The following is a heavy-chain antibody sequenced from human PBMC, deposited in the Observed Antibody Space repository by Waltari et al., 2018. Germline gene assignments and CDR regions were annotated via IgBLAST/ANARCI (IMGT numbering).Heavy chain of an antibody. D-gene: IGHD3-3*01. CDR2: IYYSGST. CDR3: ARGGFDADFWPYYGMDV. V-gene: IGHV4-59*01. J-gene: IGHJ6*02. CDR1: GGSISSYY. Sequence: QVQLQESGPGLVKPSETLSLTCTVSGGSISSYYWSWIRRPPGKGLEWIGYIYYSGSTNYNPSLKSRVTISVDTSKKQFSLKLSSVTAADTAVYYCARGGFDADFWPYYGMDVWGQGTTVTVSS.